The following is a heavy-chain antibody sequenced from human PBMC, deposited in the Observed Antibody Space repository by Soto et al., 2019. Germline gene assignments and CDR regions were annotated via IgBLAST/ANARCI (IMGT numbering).Heavy chain of an antibody. D-gene: IGHD2-15*01. CDR3: AWAADSVLYYYYYGVDV. V-gene: IGHV1-18*01. CDR1: GYTFTSYG. Sequence: ASVKVSCKASGYTFTSYGISWVRQAPGQGLEWMGWISAYKGNTNYTQKIKGRVTMTTDTSTSTAYMELRSLRSDDTAVYYCAWAADSVLYYYYYGVDVWGQGTTVTVSS. J-gene: IGHJ6*02. CDR2: ISAYKGNT.